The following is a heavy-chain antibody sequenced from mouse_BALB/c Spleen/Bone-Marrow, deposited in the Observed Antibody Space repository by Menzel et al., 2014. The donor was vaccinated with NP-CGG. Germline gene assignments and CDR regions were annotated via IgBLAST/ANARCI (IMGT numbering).Heavy chain of an antibody. V-gene: IGHV1-69*01. Sequence: QVQLQQSGAELVMPGASVKMSCKASGHTFTDYWMDWVKQRPGQGLEWIGAIDTSDSYTSYNQKFKGKATLTVDESSSTAYMQLSSLTSEDSAVYYCARSDYRFDPLPYWGQGTLVTVSA. D-gene: IGHD2-14*01. CDR1: GHTFTDYW. CDR2: IDTSDSYT. CDR3: ARSDYRFDPLPY. J-gene: IGHJ3*01.